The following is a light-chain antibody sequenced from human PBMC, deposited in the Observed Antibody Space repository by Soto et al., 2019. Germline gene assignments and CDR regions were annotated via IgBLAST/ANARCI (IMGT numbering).Light chain of an antibody. V-gene: IGKV1-39*01. CDR2: AAS. CDR1: QSISSY. Sequence: DIQMTQSPASVSASLGDRVTITWGASQSISSYLNWYQQKPGKAPKLLIYAASSLQSGVPSRFSGSGYGTDFTLTISSLQTEDFATYYCQQSYSTPRTFGQGTKVDIK. CDR3: QQSYSTPRT. J-gene: IGKJ1*01.